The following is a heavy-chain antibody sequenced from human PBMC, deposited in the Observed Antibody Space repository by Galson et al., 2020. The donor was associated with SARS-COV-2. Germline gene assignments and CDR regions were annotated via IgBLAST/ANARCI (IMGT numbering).Heavy chain of an antibody. CDR2: ISWNSGSI. J-gene: IGHJ6*02. D-gene: IGHD3-10*01. CDR3: AKDIGEYYYGSGSYLPHYYYYGMDV. CDR1: GFTFDDYA. Sequence: GGSLRLSCAASGFTFDDYAMHWVRQAPGKGLEWVSGISWNSGSIGYADSVKGRFTISRDNAKNSLYLQMNSLRAEDTALYYCAKDIGEYYYGSGSYLPHYYYYGMDVWGQGTTVTVSS. V-gene: IGHV3-9*01.